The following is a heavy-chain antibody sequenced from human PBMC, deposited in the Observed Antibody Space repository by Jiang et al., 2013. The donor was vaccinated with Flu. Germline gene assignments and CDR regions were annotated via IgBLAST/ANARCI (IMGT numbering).Heavy chain of an antibody. Sequence: VQLVESGAEVKKPGASVKVSCKASGYTFTNFGISWVRQAPGQGLEWMGWVSAYNGNTDYAQKFQDRVTMTTDTSTNTVYMELRSLRYDDTAVYYCARDWSGYWGQGTLVTVSS. J-gene: IGHJ4*02. V-gene: IGHV1-18*01. CDR1: GYTFTNFG. CDR3: ARDWSGY. CDR2: VSAYNGNT.